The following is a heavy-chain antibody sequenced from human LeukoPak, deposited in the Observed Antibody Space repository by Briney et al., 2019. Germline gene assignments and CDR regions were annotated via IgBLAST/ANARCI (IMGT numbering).Heavy chain of an antibody. CDR1: GYTFSGYF. Sequence: GASVKVSCKSCGYTFSGYFIHWLRPAPGQGLEWMGRVNPKYGGTNYAQKIQGRVTITSDSSICSDYMDLSRLSLDDSAVYYCALGESSDLEWLVDYFDHWGQGSLVLVSS. J-gene: IGHJ4*02. V-gene: IGHV1-2*06. CDR3: ALGESSDLEWLVDYFDH. CDR2: VNPKYGGT. D-gene: IGHD3-3*01.